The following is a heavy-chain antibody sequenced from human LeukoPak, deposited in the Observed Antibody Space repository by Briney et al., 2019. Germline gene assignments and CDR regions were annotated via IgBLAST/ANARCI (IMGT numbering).Heavy chain of an antibody. J-gene: IGHJ5*02. D-gene: IGHD4-11*01. Sequence: GASVNVSFKASGGTFIINAITWVRQAPGQGLEWMGRIIPIFGITDYAQKFQGRVTITADKSTSTAYMEFSSLRSEDTAVYYCASGRMTTETTYCFDPWGQGTLITVSS. CDR3: ASGRMTTETTYCFDP. V-gene: IGHV1-69*17. CDR2: IIPIFGIT. CDR1: GGTFIINA.